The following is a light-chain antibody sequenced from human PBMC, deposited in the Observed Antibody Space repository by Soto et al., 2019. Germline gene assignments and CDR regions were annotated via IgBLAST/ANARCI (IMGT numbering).Light chain of an antibody. Sequence: QSALTQPASVSGSPGQSITLSCTGTSSDVGAYTYVSWYQQYPGKVPKLLIFDVSKRPSGVSYRFSGSKSGNTASLAISGVKAEDEAICYCSSYTTSLTYVFGTGTKLTVL. CDR1: SSDVGAYTY. CDR2: DVS. V-gene: IGLV2-14*03. CDR3: SSYTTSLTYV. J-gene: IGLJ1*01.